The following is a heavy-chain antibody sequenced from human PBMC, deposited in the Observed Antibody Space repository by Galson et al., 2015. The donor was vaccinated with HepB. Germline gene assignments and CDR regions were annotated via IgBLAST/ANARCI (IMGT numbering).Heavy chain of an antibody. V-gene: IGHV3-74*01. CDR2: INSDGRST. D-gene: IGHD3-10*01. CDR1: GFTSSRYW. CDR3: ARDQVLWFGSDEGGMDV. Sequence: SLRLSCAASGFTSSRYWMHWVRQAPGKGLVWVSRINSDGRSTGYADSVKGRFTISKDNAKNTMYLEMNSLRAEDTAVYYCARDQVLWFGSDEGGMDVWGQATTITVAS. J-gene: IGHJ6*02.